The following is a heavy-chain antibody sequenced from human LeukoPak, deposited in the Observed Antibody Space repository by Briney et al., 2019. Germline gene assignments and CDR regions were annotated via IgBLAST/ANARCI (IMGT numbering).Heavy chain of an antibody. Sequence: GGSLRLSCAASGFTFSSYGMHWVRQAPGKGLEWVAFIRYDGSNKYYADSVKGRFTISRDNSKNTLYLQMNSLRAEDTAVYYCAKKGGYYDSTAPFDYWGQGTQVTVSS. J-gene: IGHJ4*02. CDR2: IRYDGSNK. CDR3: AKKGGYYDSTAPFDY. CDR1: GFTFSSYG. V-gene: IGHV3-30*02. D-gene: IGHD3-22*01.